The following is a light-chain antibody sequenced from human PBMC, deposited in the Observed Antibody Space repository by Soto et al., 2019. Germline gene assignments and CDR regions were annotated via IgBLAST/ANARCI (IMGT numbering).Light chain of an antibody. CDR3: VLYMGSGIWV. Sequence: QAVVTQEPSFSVSPGGTVTLTCGVSSGSVSTRYYPSWYQQTPGQAPRTLIYSTSTRSSGVPDRFSGSIVGNKAALTISGAQADDESDYYCVLYMGSGIWVFGGGTRSPS. CDR1: SGSVSTRYY. V-gene: IGLV8-61*01. CDR2: STS. J-gene: IGLJ3*02.